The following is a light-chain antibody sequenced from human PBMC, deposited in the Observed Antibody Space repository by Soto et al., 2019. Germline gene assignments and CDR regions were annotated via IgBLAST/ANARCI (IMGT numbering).Light chain of an antibody. CDR3: NQYFRTPLT. CDR2: WAS. J-gene: IGKJ4*01. Sequence: DIVMTQSPDSLAVSLGERATINCKSRQSVLYSSNNKNYLAWYQQKPGQPPKLLIYWASTRDSGVPDRFSGSGSGTEFTLTISSLQAEDVAVYYCNQYFRTPLTFGGGTKVEIK. V-gene: IGKV4-1*01. CDR1: QSVLYSSNNKNY.